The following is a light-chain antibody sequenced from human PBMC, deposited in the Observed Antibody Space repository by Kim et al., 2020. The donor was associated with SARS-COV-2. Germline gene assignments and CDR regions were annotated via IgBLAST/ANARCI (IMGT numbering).Light chain of an antibody. CDR3: NSYTSSFTFV. Sequence: GQSIPISCTGTSSDVGGYNLVSWYQQHPGKAPKLMIYDVTKRPSGVSDRFSGSKSGNTASLTISGLQAEDEADYYCNSYTSSFTFVFGGGTQLTVL. J-gene: IGLJ2*01. CDR1: SSDVGGYNL. V-gene: IGLV2-14*04. CDR2: DVT.